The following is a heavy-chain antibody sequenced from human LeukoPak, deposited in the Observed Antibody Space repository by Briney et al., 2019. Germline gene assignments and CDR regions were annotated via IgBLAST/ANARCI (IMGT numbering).Heavy chain of an antibody. D-gene: IGHD3-22*01. CDR1: GYIFTTYG. V-gene: IGHV1-69*05. CDR3: ARGNLPYYYDSSGSPSIDY. CDR2: IIPILGTA. J-gene: IGHJ4*02. Sequence: GASVKVSCKASGYIFTTYGISWVRQAPGQGVEWMARIIPILGTANYAQKFQGRATITTDESTSTAYMALTGLRSEDTAVYYCARGNLPYYYDSSGSPSIDYWGQGTLVTVSS.